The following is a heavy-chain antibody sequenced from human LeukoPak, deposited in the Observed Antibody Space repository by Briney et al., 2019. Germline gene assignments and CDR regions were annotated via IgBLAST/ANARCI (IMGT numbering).Heavy chain of an antibody. D-gene: IGHD1-26*01. CDR2: IDPSDSYT. CDR1: GYSFTSYW. V-gene: IGHV5-10-1*01. Sequence: GESLKISCKGSGYSFTSYWISWVRQMPGKGLEWMGRIDPSDSYTNYSPSFQGHVTISADKSISTAYLQWSSLKASDTAMYYCTRHESGYYGMDVWGKGTTVTVSS. CDR3: TRHESGYYGMDV. J-gene: IGHJ6*04.